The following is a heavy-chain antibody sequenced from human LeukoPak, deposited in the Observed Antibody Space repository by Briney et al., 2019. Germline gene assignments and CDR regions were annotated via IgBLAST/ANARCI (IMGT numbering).Heavy chain of an antibody. CDR3: ARDAVVGYSSSWYVDY. CDR2: ISSNGDGT. V-gene: IGHV3-64*01. CDR1: GFTFSSYA. J-gene: IGHJ4*02. D-gene: IGHD6-13*01. Sequence: GGSLRLSCAASGFTFSSYAMHWVRQAPGKGLVYVSAISSNGDGTYYANSVKGRFTISRDNSKNTLYLQMGSLRTEDMAVYYCARDAVVGYSSSWYVDYWGQGTLVTVSS.